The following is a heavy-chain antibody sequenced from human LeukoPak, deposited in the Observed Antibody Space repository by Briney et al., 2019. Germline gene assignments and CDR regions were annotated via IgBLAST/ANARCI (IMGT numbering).Heavy chain of an antibody. D-gene: IGHD1-14*01. CDR2: IYYSGST. V-gene: IGHV4-59*01. CDR3: ARGTYNGVTAGYYYYYMDV. CDR1: GGSISSYY. Sequence: SETLSLTCTVSGGSISSYYWSWIRQPPGKGLEWIGYIYYSGSTNYNPSLKSRVTISVDTSKNQFSLKLSSVTAADTAVYYCARGTYNGVTAGYYYYYMDVWGKGTTVTVSS. J-gene: IGHJ6*03.